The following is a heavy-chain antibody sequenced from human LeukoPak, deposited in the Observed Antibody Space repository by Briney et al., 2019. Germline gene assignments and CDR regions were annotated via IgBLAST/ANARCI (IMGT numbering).Heavy chain of an antibody. V-gene: IGHV1-18*04. J-gene: IGHJ6*03. CDR2: ISAYNGNT. CDR1: GYTFTSYY. CDR3: AREDSSGYYYPYYYYYMDV. Sequence: ASVKVSCKASGYTFTSYYMHWVRQAPGLGLEWMGWISAYNGNTNYAQKLQGRVTMTTDTSTSTAYMELRSLRSDDTAVYYCAREDSSGYYYPYYYYYMDVWGKGTTVTISS. D-gene: IGHD3-22*01.